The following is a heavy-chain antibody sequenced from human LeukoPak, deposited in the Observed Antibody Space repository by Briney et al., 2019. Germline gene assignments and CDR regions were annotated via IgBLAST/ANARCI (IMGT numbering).Heavy chain of an antibody. Sequence: GASVKVSCKASGCTFSSYAISWLRQAPGQGLDWMGGIIPIFCTANYAQKFQGRVTITADKSTSTAYMELSSLRSENTAVYYCASHVLRYFDWLEEGSWFDPWGQGTLVTVSS. CDR3: ASHVLRYFDWLEEGSWFDP. D-gene: IGHD3-9*01. CDR2: IIPIFCTA. J-gene: IGHJ5*02. CDR1: GCTFSSYA. V-gene: IGHV1-69*06.